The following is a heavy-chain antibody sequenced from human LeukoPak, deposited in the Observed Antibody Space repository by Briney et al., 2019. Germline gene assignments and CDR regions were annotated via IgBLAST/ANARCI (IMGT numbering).Heavy chain of an antibody. CDR1: GDSVSSNSVA. Sequence: SQTLSLTCAISGDSVSSNSVAWNWIRQSPSRGLEWLGRTYYRSKWYNDYAVSVKSRITINPDTSRNQFSLLLNSVTPEDTAVYYCSRDRSDWFDFDYWGQGTLVTVSS. D-gene: IGHD3-9*01. CDR3: SRDRSDWFDFDY. CDR2: TYYRSKWYN. J-gene: IGHJ4*02. V-gene: IGHV6-1*01.